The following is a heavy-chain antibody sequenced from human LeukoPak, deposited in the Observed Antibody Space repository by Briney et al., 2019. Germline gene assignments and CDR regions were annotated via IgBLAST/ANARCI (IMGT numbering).Heavy chain of an antibody. J-gene: IGHJ4*02. CDR1: GFTFSSYA. CDR2: ISGSGGST. V-gene: IGHV3-23*01. D-gene: IGHD3-9*01. CDR3: AKGSEFQYDILTGYYHPDFDY. Sequence: GGSLRLSCAASGFTFSSYAMSWVRQAPGKGLEWVSAISGSGGSTYYADSVKGRFTISRDNSKNTLYLQMNSLRAEDTAVYYCAKGSEFQYDILTGYYHPDFDYWGQGTLVTVSS.